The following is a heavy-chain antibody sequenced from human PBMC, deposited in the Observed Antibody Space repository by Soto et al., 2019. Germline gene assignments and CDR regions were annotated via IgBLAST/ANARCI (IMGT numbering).Heavy chain of an antibody. Sequence: ASETLSLTCAVSGGSISSSNWWSWVRQSPGKGLEWIGEIYHSGSTNYNPSLKSRVTISVDKSKNQFSLSLSSVTAADTAVYYCASPNQDLTVTTPYGCIDYWGHGTLVTVSS. J-gene: IGHJ4*01. CDR3: ASPNQDLTVTTPYGCIDY. CDR2: IYHSGST. CDR1: GGSISSSNW. D-gene: IGHD4-4*01. V-gene: IGHV4-4*02.